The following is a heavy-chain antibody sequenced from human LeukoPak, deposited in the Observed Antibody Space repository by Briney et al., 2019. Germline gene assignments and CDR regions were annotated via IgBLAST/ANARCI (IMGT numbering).Heavy chain of an antibody. CDR1: GGSFSGYY. CDR2: INHSGST. J-gene: IGHJ4*02. D-gene: IGHD3-3*01. CDR3: ARGSDFWSGYFDY. Sequence: SETLSLTCAVYGGSFSGYYWSWIRQPPGKGLEWIGEINHSGSTNYNPSLKSRVTISVDTSKNQFSLKLSSVTAADTAVYYCARGSDFWSGYFDYWGREPWSPSPQ. V-gene: IGHV4-34*01.